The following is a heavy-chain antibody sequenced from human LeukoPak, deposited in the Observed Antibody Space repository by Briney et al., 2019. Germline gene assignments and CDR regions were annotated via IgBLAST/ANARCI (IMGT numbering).Heavy chain of an antibody. CDR3: AKEGTESSSWYGYYYYYYMDV. V-gene: IGHV3-23*01. D-gene: IGHD6-13*01. CDR1: GFTFSSYA. Sequence: LSGGSLRLSCAASGFTFSSYAMSWVRQAPGKGLDWVSAISGSGGSTYYADSVKGRFTISRDNSKNTLYLQMNSLRAEDTAVYYCAKEGTESSSWYGYYYYYYMDVWGKGTTVTVSS. CDR2: ISGSGGST. J-gene: IGHJ6*03.